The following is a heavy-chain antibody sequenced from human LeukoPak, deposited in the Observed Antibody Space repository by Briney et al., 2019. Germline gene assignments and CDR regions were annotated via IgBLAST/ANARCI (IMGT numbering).Heavy chain of an antibody. J-gene: IGHJ6*03. CDR2: IRSKANSYTT. CDR1: GFTFSGSA. CDR3: TRRTSSSGRYYYYYCMDV. Sequence: GGSLRLSCAASGFTFSGSAMHWVRQASGKGLEWVGRIRSKANSYTTAYAASVKGRFTISRDDSKNTAYLQMNSLKTEDTAVYYCTRRTSSSGRYYYYYCMDVWGKGTTVTVSS. D-gene: IGHD3-3*01. V-gene: IGHV3-73*01.